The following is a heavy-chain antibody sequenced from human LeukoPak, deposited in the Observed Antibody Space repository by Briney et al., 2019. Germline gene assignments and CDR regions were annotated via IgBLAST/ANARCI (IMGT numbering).Heavy chain of an antibody. CDR3: ARGGDYVPGLFDY. CDR2: ISSSSSTI. Sequence: GGSLRLSCAASGFTFSSYSMNWVRQAPGKGLEWVSYISSSSSTIYYADSVKGRFTISRDNAKSSLYLQMNSLRAEDTAVYYCARGGDYVPGLFDYWGQGTLVTVSS. D-gene: IGHD4-17*01. V-gene: IGHV3-48*01. CDR1: GFTFSSYS. J-gene: IGHJ4*02.